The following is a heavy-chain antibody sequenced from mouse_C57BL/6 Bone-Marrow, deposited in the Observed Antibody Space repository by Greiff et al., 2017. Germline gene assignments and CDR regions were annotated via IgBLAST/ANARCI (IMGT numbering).Heavy chain of an antibody. CDR2: IDPADGDT. Sequence: VQLQQSGAELVKPGASVKLSCTASGFNIKDYYMHWVKQRTEQGLEWIGRIDPADGDTKYDPKFQGKATITADPSSNTAYLQLSSLTSEDTAVYDCARRGGSDDWGQGTTLTVSS. J-gene: IGHJ2*01. D-gene: IGHD1-1*02. CDR1: GFNIKDYY. V-gene: IGHV14-2*01. CDR3: ARRGGSDD.